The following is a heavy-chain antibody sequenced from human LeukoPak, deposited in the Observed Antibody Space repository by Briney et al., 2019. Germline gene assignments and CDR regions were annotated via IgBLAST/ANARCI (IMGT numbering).Heavy chain of an antibody. D-gene: IGHD6-13*01. CDR2: INHSGST. CDR3: ARCWQQLVNLFDY. CDR1: SGSFSGYY. J-gene: IGHJ4*02. Sequence: SETLSLTCAVYSGSFSGYYWSWIRQPPGKGLEWIGEINHSGSTNYNPSLKSRVTISVDTSKNQFSLKLSSVTAADTAVYYCARCWQQLVNLFDYWGQGTLVTVSS. V-gene: IGHV4-34*01.